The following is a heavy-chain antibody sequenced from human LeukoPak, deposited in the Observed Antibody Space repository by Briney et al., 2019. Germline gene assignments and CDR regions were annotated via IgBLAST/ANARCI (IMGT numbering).Heavy chain of an antibody. J-gene: IGHJ4*02. D-gene: IGHD4-23*01. CDR1: GFTFSSYW. CDR3: ARAGPFYGGNSGSYYFDY. Sequence: PGGSLRLSCAASGFTFSSYWMSWVRQAPGKGLEWVANIKQDGSEKYYVDSVKDRFTISRDNAKNSLYLQMNSLRAEDTAVYYCARAGPFYGGNSGSYYFDYWGQGTLVTVSS. CDR2: IKQDGSEK. V-gene: IGHV3-7*01.